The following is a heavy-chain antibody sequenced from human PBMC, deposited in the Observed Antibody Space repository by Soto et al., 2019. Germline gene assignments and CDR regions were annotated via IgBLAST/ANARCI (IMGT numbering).Heavy chain of an antibody. CDR2: IYYSGST. Sequence: SETLSLTCTVSGGSISSGGYYWSWIRQHPGKGLEWIGYIYYSGSTYYNPSLKSRVTISVDTSKNQFSLKLSSVTAADSAIYFCASGYKFPFHSWGHAPLVSVS. CDR1: GGSISSGGYY. V-gene: IGHV4-31*03. D-gene: IGHD6-25*01. J-gene: IGHJ5*01. CDR3: ASGYKFPFHS.